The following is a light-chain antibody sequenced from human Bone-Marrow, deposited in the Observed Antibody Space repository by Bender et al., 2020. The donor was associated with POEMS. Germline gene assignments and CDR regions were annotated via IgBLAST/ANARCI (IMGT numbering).Light chain of an antibody. CDR3: CSYAGRSNVI. CDR2: EVT. V-gene: IGLV2-23*02. CDR1: SSDVGSYNL. Sequence: QSALTQPASVSGSPGQSITISCTGTSSDVGSYNLVSWYQQHPGKAPKLMIYEVTKRPSGVSNRFSGSKSGNTASLTISGLQAEDEADYYCCSYAGRSNVIFGGGTKLTVL. J-gene: IGLJ2*01.